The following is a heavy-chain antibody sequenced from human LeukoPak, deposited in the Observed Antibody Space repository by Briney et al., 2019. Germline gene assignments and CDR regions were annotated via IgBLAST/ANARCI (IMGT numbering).Heavy chain of an antibody. CDR3: AVWYSSSSYYMDV. CDR2: ISSSSSYI. V-gene: IGHV3-21*01. Sequence: GGSLRLSCAASGFTFGSYSMNWVRQAPGKGLEWVSSISSSSSYIYYADSVKGRFTISRDNAKNSLYLQMNSLRAEDTAVYYCAVWYSSSSYYMDVWGKGTTVTVSS. J-gene: IGHJ6*03. CDR1: GFTFGSYS. D-gene: IGHD6-6*01.